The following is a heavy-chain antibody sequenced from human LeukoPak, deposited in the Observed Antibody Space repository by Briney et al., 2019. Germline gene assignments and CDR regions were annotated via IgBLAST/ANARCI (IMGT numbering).Heavy chain of an antibody. CDR1: GGSISSSSYY. CDR2: IYYSGST. CDR3: ARDRYSSSWYTPYYYGMDV. Sequence: PSETLSLTCTVSGGSISSSSYYWGWIRQPPGKGLEWIGSIYYSGSTNYNPSLKSRVTISVDTSKNQFSLKLSSVTAADTAVYYCARDRYSSSWYTPYYYGMDVWGQGTTVTVSS. J-gene: IGHJ6*02. V-gene: IGHV4-39*07. D-gene: IGHD6-13*01.